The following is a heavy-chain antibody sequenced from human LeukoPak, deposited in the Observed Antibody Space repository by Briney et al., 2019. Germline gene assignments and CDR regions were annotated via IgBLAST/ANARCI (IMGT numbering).Heavy chain of an antibody. CDR3: ARVYTDSSWYRGPVDY. V-gene: IGHV3-74*01. CDR1: GFTFSSYW. CDR2: INSDGSST. D-gene: IGHD6-13*01. Sequence: QPGGSLRLSCAASGFTFSSYWMHWVRQAPGKGLVWVSRINSDGSSTSYADSVKGRFTISRDNAKNTLYLQMNSLRAEDTAVYYCARVYTDSSWYRGPVDYLDQGILVTGSS. J-gene: IGHJ4*02.